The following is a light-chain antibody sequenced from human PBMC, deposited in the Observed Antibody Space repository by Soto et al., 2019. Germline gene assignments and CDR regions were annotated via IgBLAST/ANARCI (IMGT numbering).Light chain of an antibody. CDR1: SSDVGSYNL. CDR3: CSYAGSSTYVV. J-gene: IGLJ2*01. CDR2: EGS. V-gene: IGLV2-23*01. Sequence: QSALTQPASVSGSSGQSITISCTGTSSDVGSYNLVSWYPQHPGKAPKLMIYEGSKRPSGVSNRFSGSKSGNTASLTISGLQAEDEADYYCCSYAGSSTYVVFGGGTKLTVL.